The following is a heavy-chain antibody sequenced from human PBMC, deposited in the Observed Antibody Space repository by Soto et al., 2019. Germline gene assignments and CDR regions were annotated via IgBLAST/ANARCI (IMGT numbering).Heavy chain of an antibody. CDR3: AKDLTISDGYYYYYDMDV. V-gene: IGHV3-30*18. J-gene: IGHJ6*02. CDR1: GFTFSSYG. D-gene: IGHD3-3*01. CDR2: ISYDGSNK. Sequence: QVQLVESGGGVVQPGRSLRLSCAASGFTFSSYGMHWVRQAPGKGLEWVAVISYDGSNKYYADSVKGRFTISRDNSKNTLYLQMNSLRAEDTAVYYCAKDLTISDGYYYYYDMDVWGQGTTVTVSS.